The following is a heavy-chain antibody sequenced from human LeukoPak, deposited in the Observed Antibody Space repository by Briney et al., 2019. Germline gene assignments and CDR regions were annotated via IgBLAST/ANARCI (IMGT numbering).Heavy chain of an antibody. V-gene: IGHV1-69*05. CDR3: ATEGLRTFDAFDI. D-gene: IGHD2/OR15-2a*01. J-gene: IGHJ3*02. CDR2: IIPIFGTA. CDR1: GGTFSSYA. Sequence: SVKVSCKASGGTFSSYAISWVRQAPGQGLEWMGRIIPIFGTANYAQKFQGRVTITTDESTSTAYMELSSLRFEDTAVYYCATEGLRTFDAFDIWGQGTMVTVSS.